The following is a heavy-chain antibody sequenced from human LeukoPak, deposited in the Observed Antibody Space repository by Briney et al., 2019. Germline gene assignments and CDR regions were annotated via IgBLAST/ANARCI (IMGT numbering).Heavy chain of an antibody. V-gene: IGHV1-18*01. CDR1: GYTFTSYG. Sequence: VASVKVSCKASGYTFTSYGISWVRQAPGQELEWMGWISAYNGNTNYAQKLQGRVTMTTDTSTSTAYMELRSLRSDDTAVYYCARAIAALELVPFDYWGQGTLVTVSS. J-gene: IGHJ4*02. CDR2: ISAYNGNT. CDR3: ARAIAALELVPFDY. D-gene: IGHD6-13*01.